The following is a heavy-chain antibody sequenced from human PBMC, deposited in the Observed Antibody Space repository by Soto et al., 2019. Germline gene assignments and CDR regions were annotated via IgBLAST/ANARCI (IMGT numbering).Heavy chain of an antibody. CDR2: ISYDGSNK. J-gene: IGHJ4*02. D-gene: IGHD5-18*01. CDR1: GFTFSSYG. V-gene: IGHV3-30*18. CDR3: AKEGRIQLWYQRGSNFDY. Sequence: QVQLVESGGGVVQPGRSLRLSCAASGFTFSSYGMHWVRQAPGKGLEWVAVISYDGSNKYYADSVKGRFTISRDNSKKSLYLQRNSLRAEDTAVYYCAKEGRIQLWYQRGSNFDYWGQGTLVTVSS.